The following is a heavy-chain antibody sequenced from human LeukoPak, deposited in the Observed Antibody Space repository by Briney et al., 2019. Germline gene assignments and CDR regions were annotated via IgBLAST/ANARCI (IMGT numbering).Heavy chain of an antibody. D-gene: IGHD6-13*01. CDR3: ARGGGYSSSWSY. J-gene: IGHJ4*02. V-gene: IGHV4-59*01. CDR2: IYYSGST. Sequence: PSETLSLTCTVSGGSISSYYWSWIRQPPGKGLEWIGYIYYSGSTNYNPSLKSRVTISVDTSKNQFSLKLSSVTAADTAVYYRARGGGYSSSWSYWGQGTLVTVSS. CDR1: GGSISSYY.